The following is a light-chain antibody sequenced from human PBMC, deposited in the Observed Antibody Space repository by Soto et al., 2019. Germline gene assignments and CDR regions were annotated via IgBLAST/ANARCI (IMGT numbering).Light chain of an antibody. CDR2: DVS. V-gene: IGLV2-14*01. J-gene: IGLJ2*01. Sequence: QSVLTQPASVSGSPGQSITISCTGTSSDVGGYNSGSWYQQHPGKAHKLMIYDVSNRPSGVSNRFPCSKSANTASLTISGLQAEDEAEYDCSSYTGSSTYEVFGGGTKLTVL. CDR1: SSDVGGYNS. CDR3: SSYTGSSTYEV.